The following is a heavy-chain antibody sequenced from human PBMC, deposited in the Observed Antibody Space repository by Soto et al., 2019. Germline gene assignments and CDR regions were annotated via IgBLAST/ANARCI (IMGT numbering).Heavy chain of an antibody. J-gene: IGHJ4*02. CDR2: IYYSGST. CDR3: ARALLSRITMIVQFDY. CDR1: GGSISSGGYY. D-gene: IGHD3-22*01. Sequence: SETLSLTCTVSGGSISSGGYYWSWIRQHPGKGLEWIGYIYYSGSTYYNPSLKSRVTISVDTSKNQFSLKLSSVTAADTAVYYCARALLSRITMIVQFDYWGQGTLVTVSS. V-gene: IGHV4-31*03.